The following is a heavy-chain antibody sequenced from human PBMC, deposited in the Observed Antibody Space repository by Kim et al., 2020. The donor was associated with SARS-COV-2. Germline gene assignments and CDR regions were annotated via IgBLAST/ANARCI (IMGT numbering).Heavy chain of an antibody. J-gene: IGHJ4*02. V-gene: IGHV3-21*01. Sequence: GGSLRLSCAASGFTFSSYSMNWVRQAPGKGLEWVSSISSSSSYIYYADSVKGRFTISRDNAKNSLYLQMNSLRAEDTAVYYCARGTTTVVTYFDYWGQGTLVTVSS. D-gene: IGHD4-17*01. CDR3: ARGTTTVVTYFDY. CDR2: ISSSSSYI. CDR1: GFTFSSYS.